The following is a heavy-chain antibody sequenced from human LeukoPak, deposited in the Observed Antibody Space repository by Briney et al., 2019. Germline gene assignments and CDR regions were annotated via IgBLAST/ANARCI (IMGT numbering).Heavy chain of an antibody. V-gene: IGHV1-8*03. CDR1: GYTFTSYD. CDR2: MNPNSGNT. CDR3: ARSAAGHQYYFDY. J-gene: IGHJ4*02. Sequence: ASVKVSCKASGYTFTSYDINWVRQATGQGLEWMGWMNPNSGNTGYAQKFQGRVTITRNTSISTAYMELSSLRSEDTAMYYCARSAAGHQYYFDYWGRGTLVTASS. D-gene: IGHD2-2*01.